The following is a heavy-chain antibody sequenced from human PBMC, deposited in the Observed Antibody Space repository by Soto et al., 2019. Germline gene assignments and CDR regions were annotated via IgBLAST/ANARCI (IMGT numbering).Heavy chain of an antibody. D-gene: IGHD4-17*01. CDR1: GFTFNTNG. CDR3: ARIDDYGDYVTDY. J-gene: IGHJ4*02. CDR2: IWYDGSQR. V-gene: IGHV3-33*01. Sequence: VELVESRGGVVQPGGSLRLSCAASGFTFNTNGMHWVRQAPGKGLEWVAVIWYDGSQRSYADFVRGRFTISRDNSQNTLYLQMTSLRAEDTAGYYCARIDDYGDYVTDYWGQGALVTVSS.